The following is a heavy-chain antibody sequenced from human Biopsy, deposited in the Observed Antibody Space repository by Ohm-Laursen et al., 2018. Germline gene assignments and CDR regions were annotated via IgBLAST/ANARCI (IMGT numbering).Heavy chain of an antibody. J-gene: IGHJ6*02. CDR2: IVVGSGHT. Sequence: SVKVSCKTSGFTFSSSAVQWVRQARGQRLEWIGWIVVGSGHTNYAQKFQERVTITRDMSTSTAYMELTSLRSEDTAVYYCAATSTLYYYYYAMDVWDQGTTITVPS. V-gene: IGHV1-58*01. CDR3: AATSTLYYYYYAMDV. CDR1: GFTFSSSA.